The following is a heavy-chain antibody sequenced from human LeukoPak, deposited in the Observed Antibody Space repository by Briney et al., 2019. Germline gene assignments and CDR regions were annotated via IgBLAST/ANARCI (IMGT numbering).Heavy chain of an antibody. Sequence: GASVKVSCKDSGGTFSSYTISWVRQAPGQGLEWMGGIIPIFGTSNYAQKFQGRVTINADESTSTAYMELSSLRSEDTAVYYCARERYVADHYYYGMDVWGQGTTVIVSS. J-gene: IGHJ6*02. CDR2: IIPIFGTS. V-gene: IGHV1-69*13. CDR1: GGTFSSYT. CDR3: ARERYVADHYYYGMDV. D-gene: IGHD6-19*01.